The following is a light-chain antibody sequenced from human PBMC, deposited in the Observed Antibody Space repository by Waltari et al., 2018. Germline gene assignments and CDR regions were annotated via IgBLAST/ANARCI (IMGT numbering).Light chain of an antibody. V-gene: IGLV4-69*01. CDR3: QTGGFGIWV. CDR2: VNSAGSH. J-gene: IGLJ3*02. CDR1: SGHSNYA. Sequence: QLLLTQSPSASASLGASVKLTCTVSSGHSNYAIAWHQQHQQKGPRYLMKVNSAGSHIKGDGIPGRFSGSSAGAERYLIISSLQAEDEADYYCQTGGFGIWVFGGGTTLTVL.